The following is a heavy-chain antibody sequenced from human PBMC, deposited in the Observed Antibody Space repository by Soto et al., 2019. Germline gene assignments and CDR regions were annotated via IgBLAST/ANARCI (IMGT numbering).Heavy chain of an antibody. CDR3: ARNCDSSGYYRYYFDY. V-gene: IGHV3-21*01. CDR2: ISSSSSYI. Sequence: GGSLRLSCAASGFTFSSYSMNWVRQAPGKGLEWVSSISSSSSYIYYADSVKGRFTISRDNAKNSLYLQMNSLRAEDTAVYYCARNCDSSGYYRYYFDYWGQGTLVTVSS. CDR1: GFTFSSYS. J-gene: IGHJ4*02. D-gene: IGHD3-22*01.